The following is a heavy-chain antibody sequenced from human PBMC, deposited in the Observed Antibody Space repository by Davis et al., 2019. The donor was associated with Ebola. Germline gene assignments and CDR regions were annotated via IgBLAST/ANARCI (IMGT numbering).Heavy chain of an antibody. V-gene: IGHV1-46*01. J-gene: IGHJ4*02. CDR1: GYTFTSYY. D-gene: IGHD3-10*01. CDR3: ARDTSGSYLASWYFDY. CDR2: INPSGGST. Sequence: ASVKVSCKASGYTFTSYYMHWVRQAPGQGLEWMGIINPSGGSTSYAQKFQGRVTITADKSTSTAYMELSSLRSEDTAVYYCARDTSGSYLASWYFDYWGQGTLVTVSS.